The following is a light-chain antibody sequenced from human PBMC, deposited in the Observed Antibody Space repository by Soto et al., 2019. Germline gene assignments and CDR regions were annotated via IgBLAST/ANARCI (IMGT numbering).Light chain of an antibody. J-gene: IGKJ5*01. V-gene: IGKV4-1*01. CDR3: QQYYSTPIT. CDR1: QSVLYSSNNKNY. CDR2: WAS. Sequence: DIVMTQSPDSLAVSLGERATINCKSSQSVLYSSNNKNYLAWYQQKSGQPPKLLIYWASTRESGVPDRFSGSGSGTDFTRTISSLQVEDVALYYCQQYYSTPITFGQGTRLEIK.